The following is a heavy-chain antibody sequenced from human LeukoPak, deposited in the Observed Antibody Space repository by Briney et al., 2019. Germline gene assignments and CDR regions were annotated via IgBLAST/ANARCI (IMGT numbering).Heavy chain of an antibody. CDR2: IYTSGST. CDR3: ARGPHCSSTSCYYYYYYMDV. V-gene: IGHV4-61*02. CDR1: GGSISSGSYY. Sequence: SETLSLTCTVSGGSISSGSYYWSWIRQPAGKGLEWIGRIYTSGSTNYNPSLKSRVTISVDTSKNQFSPKLSSVTAADTAVYYCARGPHCSSTSCYYYYYYMDVWGKGTTVTVSS. D-gene: IGHD2-2*01. J-gene: IGHJ6*03.